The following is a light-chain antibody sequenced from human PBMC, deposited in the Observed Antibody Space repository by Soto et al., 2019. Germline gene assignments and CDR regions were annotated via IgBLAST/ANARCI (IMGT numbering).Light chain of an antibody. CDR3: QQYNDWPPIT. CDR2: DAS. Sequence: ERALTQSPVTLSVSPGERVTLSCRASQSVSINLAWYQQKPGQAPRLLIYDASTRATVIPARFSGSGSGTEFTLTISSLQSEDFAVYYCQQYNDWPPITFGQGTRLEIK. CDR1: QSVSIN. J-gene: IGKJ5*01. V-gene: IGKV3-15*01.